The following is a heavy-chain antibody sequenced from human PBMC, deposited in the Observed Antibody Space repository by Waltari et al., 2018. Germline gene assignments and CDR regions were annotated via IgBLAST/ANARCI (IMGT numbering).Heavy chain of an antibody. D-gene: IGHD2-15*01. V-gene: IGHV4-4*07. CDR3: ARGDCSGGSCSPIYYYYGMDV. J-gene: IGHJ6*02. CDR2: IYTSGST. CDR1: GGSISSYY. Sequence: QVQLQESGPGLVKPSETLSLPCTVSGGSISSYYWSWIRQPPGKGLEWIGRIYTSGSTNYKPSLKSRVTMSVDTSKNQFSLKLSSVTAADTAVYYCARGDCSGGSCSPIYYYYGMDVWGQGTTVTVSS.